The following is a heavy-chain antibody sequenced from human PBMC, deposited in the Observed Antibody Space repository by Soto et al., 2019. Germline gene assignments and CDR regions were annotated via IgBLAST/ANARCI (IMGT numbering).Heavy chain of an antibody. Sequence: SETLSLTCTVSGGSISSSSYYWGWIRQPPGKGLEWIGSIYYSGSTYYNPSLKSRVTISVDTSKNQFSLKLSSVTAADTAVYYCAKAPPFRTIFGVFIIGNDAFDIWGQGTMVTVSS. CDR1: GGSISSSSYY. V-gene: IGHV4-39*01. CDR3: AKAPPFRTIFGVFIIGNDAFDI. D-gene: IGHD3-3*01. CDR2: IYYSGST. J-gene: IGHJ3*02.